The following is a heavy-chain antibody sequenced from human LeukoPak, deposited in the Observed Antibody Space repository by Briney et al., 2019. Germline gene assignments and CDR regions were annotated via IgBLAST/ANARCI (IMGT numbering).Heavy chain of an antibody. J-gene: IGHJ4*02. V-gene: IGHV4-39*07. CDR1: GGSISSSSYY. CDR2: IYYSGST. CDR3: ARDSIGYYDFWSGYSSFDY. D-gene: IGHD3-3*01. Sequence: SETLSLTCTVSGGSISSSSYYWGWIRQPPGKGLEWIGSIYYSGSTYYNPSLKSRVTISVDTSKNQFSLKLSSVTAADTAVYYCARDSIGYYDFWSGYSSFDYWGQGTLVTVSS.